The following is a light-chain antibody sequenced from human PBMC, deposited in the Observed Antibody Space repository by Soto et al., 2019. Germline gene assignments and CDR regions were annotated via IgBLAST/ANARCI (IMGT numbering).Light chain of an antibody. CDR2: KVS. Sequence: DVVMTQSPLSLPVTLGQPASISCRSSQSLLYSDGNTFLSWFQQRPGQSPRRLIYKVSNRDSGVPERFSGSGSGTDFTLKISRVEAEDVGVYYCMQGSHWLTFGGGTKVDIX. J-gene: IGKJ4*01. V-gene: IGKV2-30*01. CDR1: QSLLYSDGNTF. CDR3: MQGSHWLT.